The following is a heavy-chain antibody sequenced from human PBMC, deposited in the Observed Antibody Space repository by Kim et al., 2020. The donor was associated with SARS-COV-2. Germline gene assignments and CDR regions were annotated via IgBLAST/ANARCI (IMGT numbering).Heavy chain of an antibody. CDR1: GFTFSDYA. V-gene: IGHV3-64D*06. J-gene: IGHJ4*02. CDR2: TTRDGDGS. Sequence: GGSLRLSCSASGFTFSDYAIHWVRRAPGMGLQYVSATTRDGDGSFYADPVKHRFTLFRDNSKNTLFLRMSGLRVEDTAFYYCVRYGRNYGAVHWGQGTLVTVSS. D-gene: IGHD1-7*01. CDR3: VRYGRNYGAVH.